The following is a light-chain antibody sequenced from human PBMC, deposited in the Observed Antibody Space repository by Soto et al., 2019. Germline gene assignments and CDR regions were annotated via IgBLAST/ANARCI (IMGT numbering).Light chain of an antibody. CDR1: QGISTY. CDR2: AAS. CDR3: QKYNSVPFT. V-gene: IGKV1-27*01. Sequence: DIQMTQSPSSLPASVGDRVTITCRASQGISTYLAWYQQKPGKVPKLLIYAASTLQSGVPSRFSGSGSATDFTLTISSLQPEDVATYYCQKYNSVPFTVGPGTKVDIK. J-gene: IGKJ3*01.